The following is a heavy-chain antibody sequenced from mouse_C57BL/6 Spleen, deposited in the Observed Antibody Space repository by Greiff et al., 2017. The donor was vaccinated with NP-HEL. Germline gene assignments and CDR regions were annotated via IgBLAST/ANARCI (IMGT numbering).Heavy chain of an antibody. V-gene: IGHV1-76*01. D-gene: IGHD1-1*01. CDR2: IYPGSGDT. CDR3: ARSLYYSSSYGYGMDC. CDR1: GYTFTDYY. J-gene: IGHJ4*01. Sequence: VQLKESGAELVRPGASVKLSCKASGYTFTDYYINWVKQRPGPGLEWIARIYPGSGDTYYNEKFTGKATLTAEKSSSTAYLQLSSLRSEDSAVYFCARSLYYSSSYGYGMDCWGQGTAVTVSS.